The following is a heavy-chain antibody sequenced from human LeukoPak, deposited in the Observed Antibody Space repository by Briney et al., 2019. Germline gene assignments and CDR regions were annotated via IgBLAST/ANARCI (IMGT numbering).Heavy chain of an antibody. Sequence: ASVKVSCKVSGYSLTELSMHWVRQAPGKGLEWVGGFSPGDGETISAQRFQGRVTMTEATSTDTAYMELRSLTYEDTAVYYCATRLGEFSSRDAFNIWGQGTMVTVSS. CDR1: GYSLTELS. CDR2: FSPGDGET. D-gene: IGHD3-16*02. V-gene: IGHV1-24*01. CDR3: ATRLGEFSSRDAFNI. J-gene: IGHJ3*02.